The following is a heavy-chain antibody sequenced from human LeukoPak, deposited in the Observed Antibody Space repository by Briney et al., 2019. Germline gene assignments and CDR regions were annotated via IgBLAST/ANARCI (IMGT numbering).Heavy chain of an antibody. V-gene: IGHV3-64*01. Sequence: GGSLRPSCAASGLTFSGYAMHWVRKAPGKGLEYFSAISSNGGSTYYANSVKGRFTISRDNSKNTLYLQMGSLRAEDMAVYYCARGARPHNWKNWFDPWGQGTLVTVSS. D-gene: IGHD1-20*01. J-gene: IGHJ5*02. CDR2: ISSNGGST. CDR3: ARGARPHNWKNWFDP. CDR1: GLTFSGYA.